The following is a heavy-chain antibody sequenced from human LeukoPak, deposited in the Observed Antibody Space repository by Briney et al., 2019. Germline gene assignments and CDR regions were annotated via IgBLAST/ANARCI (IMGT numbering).Heavy chain of an antibody. D-gene: IGHD6-6*01. CDR1: GGTFSSYA. Sequence: SVKASCEASGGTFSSYAISWVRQAPGQGLEWMGGIIPIFGTANYAQKFQGRVTITADESTSTAYMELSSLRSEDTAVYYCARDRSIAAHYNWFDPWGQGTLVTVSS. CDR2: IIPIFGTA. CDR3: ARDRSIAAHYNWFDP. V-gene: IGHV1-69*01. J-gene: IGHJ5*02.